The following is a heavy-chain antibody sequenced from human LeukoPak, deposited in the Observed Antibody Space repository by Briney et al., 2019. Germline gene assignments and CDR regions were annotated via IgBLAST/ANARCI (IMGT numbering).Heavy chain of an antibody. V-gene: IGHV3-30*02. CDR1: GFTFSNYG. J-gene: IGHJ4*02. CDR3: AKDRAPYGSGSDY. Sequence: PGRSLRLSCAASGFTFSNYGIHWVRQAPGKGLEWVAFIRYDGSNKYYADSVKGRFTISRDNSKNTLYLQMNSLRAEDTAVYYCAKDRAPYGSGSDYWGQGTLVTVSS. CDR2: IRYDGSNK. D-gene: IGHD3-10*01.